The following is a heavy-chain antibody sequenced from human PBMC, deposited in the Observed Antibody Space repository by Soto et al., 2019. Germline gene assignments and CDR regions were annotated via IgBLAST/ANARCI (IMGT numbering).Heavy chain of an antibody. V-gene: IGHV2-5*02. J-gene: IGHJ4*02. Sequence: QITLKESGPTLVKPTQTLTLTCTFSGFSLSTSGVGVTWIRQPPGKALEWLALIYWDDDKRYTPSLKTRLTITKDTSRNQVVLTMTNMDPLDTATYYCAHSGGTANYYTNYVDYWGQGSLVTVSS. CDR1: GFSLSTSGVG. CDR3: AHSGGTANYYTNYVDY. CDR2: IYWDDDK. D-gene: IGHD3-10*01.